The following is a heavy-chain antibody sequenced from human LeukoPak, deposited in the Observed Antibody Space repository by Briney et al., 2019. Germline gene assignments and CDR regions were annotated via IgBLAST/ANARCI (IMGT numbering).Heavy chain of an antibody. V-gene: IGHV3-66*01. CDR3: ATDRGRNAFDI. Sequence: GGSLRLSCAASGFTVSSNYMSWVRQAPGKGLEWVSVIYSGGSIYYTDSVKGRFTISRDDSMNTLYLQMNNVRAEDTAMYYCATDRGRNAFDIWGQGTMVTVSS. CDR2: IYSGGSI. D-gene: IGHD3-10*01. J-gene: IGHJ3*02. CDR1: GFTVSSNY.